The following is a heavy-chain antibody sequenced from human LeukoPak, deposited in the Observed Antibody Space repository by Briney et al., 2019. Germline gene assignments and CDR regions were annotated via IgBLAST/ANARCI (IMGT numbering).Heavy chain of an antibody. V-gene: IGHV1-18*04. D-gene: IGHD3-22*01. CDR3: ASIHNYYDSSGYNFDY. CDR2: ISAYNGNT. CDR1: GYTFTSYG. Sequence: GASVKVSCKASGYTFTSYGISWVRQAPGQGLEWMGWISAYNGNTNYAQKLQGRVTMTRNTSISTAYMELSSLRSEDTAVYYCASIHNYYDSSGYNFDYWGQGTLVTVSS. J-gene: IGHJ4*02.